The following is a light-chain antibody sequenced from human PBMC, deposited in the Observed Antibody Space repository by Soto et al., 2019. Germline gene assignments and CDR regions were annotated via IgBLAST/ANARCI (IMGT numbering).Light chain of an antibody. CDR3: QQYTNWPPT. V-gene: IGKV3-15*01. CDR2: GAS. Sequence: EIVMTQSPATLSVSPGERATLSCRATQSVSSNLAWYQQKPGQAPRLLIYGASTRATGIPARFSGSRSGTEFTLTISSLPSEDFAVYYCQQYTNWPPTFGQGTRLEIK. J-gene: IGKJ5*01. CDR1: QSVSSN.